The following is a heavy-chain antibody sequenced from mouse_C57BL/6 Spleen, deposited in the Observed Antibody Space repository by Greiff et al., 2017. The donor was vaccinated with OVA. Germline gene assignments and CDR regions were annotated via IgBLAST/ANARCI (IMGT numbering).Heavy chain of an antibody. CDR3: ARRGDDAMDY. CDR2: IHPNSGST. CDR1: GYTFTSYW. J-gene: IGHJ4*01. Sequence: VQLQQPGAELVKPGASVKLSCKASGYTFTSYWMHWVKQRPGQGLEWIGMIHPNSGSTNYNEKFKSKAPLTVDKSSSTAYMQLSSLTSEDSAVYYCARRGDDAMDYWGQGTSVTVSS. V-gene: IGHV1-64*01.